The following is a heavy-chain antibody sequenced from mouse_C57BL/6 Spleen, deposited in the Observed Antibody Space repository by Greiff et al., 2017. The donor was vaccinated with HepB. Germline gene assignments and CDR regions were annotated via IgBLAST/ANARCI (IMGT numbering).Heavy chain of an antibody. CDR1: GFTFSNYW. J-gene: IGHJ2*01. D-gene: IGHD1-1*01. Sequence: DVMLVESGGGLVQPGGSMKLSCVASGFTFSNYWMNWVRQSPEKGLEWVAQIRLKSDNYATHYAESVKGRFTISRDDSKSSVYLQMNNLRAEDTGIYYCTVNLRGVFDYWGQGTTLTVSS. CDR3: TVNLRGVFDY. V-gene: IGHV6-3*01. CDR2: IRLKSDNYAT.